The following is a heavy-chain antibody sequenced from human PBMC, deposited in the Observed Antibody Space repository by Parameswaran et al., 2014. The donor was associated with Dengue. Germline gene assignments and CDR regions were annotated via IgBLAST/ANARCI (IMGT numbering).Heavy chain of an antibody. J-gene: IGHJ4*02. CDR3: ASRTEEIFGVVIGFG. V-gene: IGHV4-4*02. Sequence: ASETLSLTCAVSGGSISSSNWWSWVRQPPGKGLEWIGEIYHSGSTNYNPSLKSRVTISVDKSKNQFSLKLSSVTAADTAVYYCASRTEEIFGVVIGFGWGQGTLVTVSS. CDR1: GGSISSSNW. CDR2: IYHSGST. D-gene: IGHD3-3*01.